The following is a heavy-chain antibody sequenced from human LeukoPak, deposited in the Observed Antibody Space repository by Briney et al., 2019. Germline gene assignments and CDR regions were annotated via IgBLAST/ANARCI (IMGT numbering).Heavy chain of an antibody. CDR1: GFIFSSYV. Sequence: GGSLRLSWAASGFIFSSYVVSWVRQAPGKGLEWVSGSSGSGGKTYYADSVKGRFTISRDNSKNTLYLQMNSLRAEDTAVYYCARQVTTYDFWGQGTLVTVSS. CDR3: ARQVTTYDF. J-gene: IGHJ4*02. D-gene: IGHD4-17*01. V-gene: IGHV3-23*01. CDR2: SSGSGGKT.